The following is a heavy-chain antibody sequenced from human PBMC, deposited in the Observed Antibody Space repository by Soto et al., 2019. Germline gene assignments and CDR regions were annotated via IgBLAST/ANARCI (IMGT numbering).Heavy chain of an antibody. CDR1: GFTFSPYG. CDR3: TTELNDMQAFDI. CDR2: TWNDGSNK. J-gene: IGHJ3*02. D-gene: IGHD1-1*01. Sequence: QVQLVESGGGVVQPGRSLRLSCVASGFTFSPYGMHWVRRVPGKGLEWGAMTWNDGSNKNYADSVKDRFTISRDNSKNTLYLQMNSLRDEDSAVYYCTTELNDMQAFDIWGRGTMVTVSS. V-gene: IGHV3-33*01.